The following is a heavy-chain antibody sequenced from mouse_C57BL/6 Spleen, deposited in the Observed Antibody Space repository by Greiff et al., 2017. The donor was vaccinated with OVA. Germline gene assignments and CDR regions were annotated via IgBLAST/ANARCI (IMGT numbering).Heavy chain of an antibody. D-gene: IGHD1-1*01. CDR1: GYTFTDYY. Sequence: EVKLQESGPVLVKPGASVKMSCKASGYTFTDYYMNWVKQSHGKSLEWIGVINPYNGGTSYNQKFKGKATLTVDKSSSTAYLELNSLTSEDSAVYYCATSEYGSNYIDYWGQGTTLTVSS. J-gene: IGHJ2*01. V-gene: IGHV1-19*01. CDR2: INPYNGGT. CDR3: ATSEYGSNYIDY.